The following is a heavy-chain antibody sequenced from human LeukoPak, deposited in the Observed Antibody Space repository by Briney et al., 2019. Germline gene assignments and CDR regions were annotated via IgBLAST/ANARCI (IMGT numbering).Heavy chain of an antibody. D-gene: IGHD5-12*01. CDR1: RFTFSNFA. V-gene: IGHV3-23*01. Sequence: GGSLRLSCAASRFTFSNFAMTWVRQTPGKGLEWVSSISSSDAKTYYADSVKGRFTISRDNSDNTLYLLMNSLRTEDTAIYYCAKSLSDYDSGALGSMDVWSQGTTVNVSS. CDR2: ISSSDAKT. J-gene: IGHJ6*02. CDR3: AKSLSDYDSGALGSMDV.